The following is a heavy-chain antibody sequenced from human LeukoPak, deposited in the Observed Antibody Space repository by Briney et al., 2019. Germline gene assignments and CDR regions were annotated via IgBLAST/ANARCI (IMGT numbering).Heavy chain of an antibody. CDR1: GYSFTSYW. CDR2: IYPGDSDT. V-gene: IGHV5-51*01. J-gene: IGHJ3*02. Sequence: GESLKISCKGSGYSFTSYWIGWVRQMPGKGLEWMGIIYPGDSDTRYSPSFQGQVTISADKSISTAYLQWSSLKASDTAMYYCARRGSDFWSGYPSSPAFDIWGQGTMVTVSS. CDR3: ARRGSDFWSGYPSSPAFDI. D-gene: IGHD3-3*01.